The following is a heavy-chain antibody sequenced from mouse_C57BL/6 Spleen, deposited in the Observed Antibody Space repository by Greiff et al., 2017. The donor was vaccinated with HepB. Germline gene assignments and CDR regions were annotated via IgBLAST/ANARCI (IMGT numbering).Heavy chain of an antibody. J-gene: IGHJ3*01. V-gene: IGHV1-76*01. CDR2: IYPGSGNT. CDR1: GYTFTDYY. CDR3: AREGYGSRAWFAY. D-gene: IGHD1-1*01. Sequence: QVQLQQSGAELVRPGASVKLSCKASGYTFTDYYINWVKQRPGQGLEWIARIYPGSGNTYYNEKFKGKATLTAEKSSSTAYMQLSSLTSEDSAVYFCAREGYGSRAWFAYWGQGTLVTVSA.